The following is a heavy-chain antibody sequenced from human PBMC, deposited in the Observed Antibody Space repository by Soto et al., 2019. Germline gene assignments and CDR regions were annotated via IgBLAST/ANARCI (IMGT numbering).Heavy chain of an antibody. CDR1: GFSLSTTGVG. V-gene: IGHV2-5*02. D-gene: IGHD3-22*01. CDR2: IYWDDDK. CDR3: AHRRHPYYDSSGFGAFDI. J-gene: IGHJ3*02. Sequence: QITLKESGPTLVKPTQTLTLTCIFSGFSLSTTGVGVGWIRQPPGKALEWLGIIYWDDDKRYSPSLKSRLTXXKXXSKNQVVLTVTNMDPVDTATYYCAHRRHPYYDSSGFGAFDIWGQGTMVTVSS.